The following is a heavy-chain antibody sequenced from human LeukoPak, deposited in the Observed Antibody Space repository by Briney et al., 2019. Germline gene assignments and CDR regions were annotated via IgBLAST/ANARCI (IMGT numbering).Heavy chain of an antibody. V-gene: IGHV4-59*08. CDR1: GSSISSYY. CDR2: IYYSGST. CDR3: ARNDGDI. Sequence: PSETLSLTCTVSGSSISSYYWSWIRQPPAKGLEWIGYIYYSGSTNYNPSLKSRITIAVDRPKNQFSLKLSSVTAADTAVYYCARNDGDIWGQGTMVTVSS. D-gene: IGHD3-16*01. J-gene: IGHJ3*02.